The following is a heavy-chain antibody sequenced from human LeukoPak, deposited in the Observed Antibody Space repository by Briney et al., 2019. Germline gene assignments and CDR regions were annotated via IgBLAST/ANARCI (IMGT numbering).Heavy chain of an antibody. CDR1: GGSISSYY. J-gene: IGHJ6*04. V-gene: IGHV4-39*01. Sequence: PSETLSLTCTVSGGSISSYYWGWIRQPPGKGLEWIGSIYYSGSTYYNPSLKSRVTISVDTSKNQFSLKLSSVTAADTAVYYCARYPPGSSSSSPVDVWGKGTTVTVSS. CDR2: IYYSGST. D-gene: IGHD6-6*01. CDR3: ARYPPGSSSSSPVDV.